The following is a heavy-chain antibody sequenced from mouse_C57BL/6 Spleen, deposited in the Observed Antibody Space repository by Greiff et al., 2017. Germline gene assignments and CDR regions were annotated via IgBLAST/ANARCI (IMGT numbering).Heavy chain of an antibody. CDR1: GFSLTSYG. J-gene: IGHJ1*03. CDR3: ARNCPLGYFDV. V-gene: IGHV2-2*01. CDR2: IWSGGST. Sequence: VQLVESGPGLVQPSQSLSITCTVSGFSLTSYGVHWVRQSPGKGLEWLGVIWSGGSTDYNAAFISRLSISKDNSKSQVFFKMNSLQADDTAIYYCARNCPLGYFDVWGTGTTVTVSS.